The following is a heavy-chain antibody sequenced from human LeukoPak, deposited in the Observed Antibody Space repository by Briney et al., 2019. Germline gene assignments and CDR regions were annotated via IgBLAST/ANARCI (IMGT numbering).Heavy chain of an antibody. CDR1: GFTFETYG. Sequence: PGGSLRLSCAASGFTFETYGMHWVRQAPGKGLEWVAFIRYDGSNKYFADSVKGRFTISRDNSKNTLYLQMNSLRAEDTALYYCAKTGGIAAAHWGQGTLVTVSS. CDR2: IRYDGSNK. D-gene: IGHD6-13*01. V-gene: IGHV3-30*02. CDR3: AKTGGIAAAH. J-gene: IGHJ4*02.